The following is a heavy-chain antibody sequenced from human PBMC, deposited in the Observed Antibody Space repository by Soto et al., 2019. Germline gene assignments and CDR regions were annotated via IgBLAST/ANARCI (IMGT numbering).Heavy chain of an antibody. CDR2: IWYDGSNK. D-gene: IGHD2-15*01. Sequence: QVQLVESGGGVVQPGRSLRLSCAASGFTFSSYGMHWVRQAPGKGLEWVAVIWYDGSNKYYADSVKGRFTISRDNSKNTLYLQMNSLRAEYTAVYYCAREGCSGGSCYPIGEWGQGTLVTVSS. V-gene: IGHV3-33*01. J-gene: IGHJ4*02. CDR3: AREGCSGGSCYPIGE. CDR1: GFTFSSYG.